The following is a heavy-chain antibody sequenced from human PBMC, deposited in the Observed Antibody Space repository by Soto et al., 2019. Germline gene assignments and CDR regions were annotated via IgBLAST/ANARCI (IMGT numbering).Heavy chain of an antibody. CDR1: GYPFNTYD. D-gene: IGHD3-3*01. CDR2: INLNSGHT. V-gene: IGHV1-18*01. J-gene: IGHJ6*02. Sequence: ASVKVSCKASGYPFNTYDISWVRQAAGQGLEWMGWINLNSGHTDYAQRFQGRVTMTTDTSTSTAYMELRSLRSDDTAVYYCARDRTIFGVVTRDPLYYYYGMDVWGQGTTVTVSS. CDR3: ARDRTIFGVVTRDPLYYYYGMDV.